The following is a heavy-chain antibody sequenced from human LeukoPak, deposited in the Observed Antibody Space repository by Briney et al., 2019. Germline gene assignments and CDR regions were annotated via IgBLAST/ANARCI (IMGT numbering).Heavy chain of an antibody. D-gene: IGHD2-15*01. Sequence: GGSLRLSCAVSGSTFSDYEMNWVRQAPGKGLEWLSYISSSGRKIYYADSVKGRFTISRDNAKNSLYLQMDSLRADDTAVYYCARGPRDPTEFCSRGTCAPTYEVWGQGALVTVSS. CDR1: GSTFSDYE. V-gene: IGHV3-48*03. CDR2: ISSSGRKI. J-gene: IGHJ4*02. CDR3: ARGPRDPTEFCSRGTCAPTYEV.